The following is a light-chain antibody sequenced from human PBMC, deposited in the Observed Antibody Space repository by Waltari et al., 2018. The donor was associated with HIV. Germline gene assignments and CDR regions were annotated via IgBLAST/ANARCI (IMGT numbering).Light chain of an antibody. CDR2: VWTGGVGG. J-gene: IGLJ1*01. CDR3: GADHGSGSNCVYV. V-gene: IGLV9-49*01. CDR1: SDDSNYK. Sequence: QPMLTQPPSASASLGASVKLTCTLSSDDSNYKVDWYQQRPGKGPRVLMRVWTGGVGGSKGDGSPDRFPVSGSGLNRYLTITNIQDEDEGDYHCGADHGSGSNCVYVFGTGTKVTVL.